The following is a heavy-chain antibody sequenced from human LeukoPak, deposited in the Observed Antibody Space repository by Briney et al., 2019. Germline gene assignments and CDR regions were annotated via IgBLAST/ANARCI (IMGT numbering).Heavy chain of an antibody. CDR2: ISAYNGNT. CDR1: GYTFTSYG. CDR3: AREGPSGFWSGYPFDP. V-gene: IGHV1-18*01. Sequence: PGASVKVSCKASGYTFTSYGISWVRQAPGQGLEWMGWISAYNGNTNYAQKLQGRVTMTTDTSTSTAYMELRSLRSDDTAVYYCAREGPSGFWSGYPFDPWGQGTLVTVSS. J-gene: IGHJ5*02. D-gene: IGHD3-3*01.